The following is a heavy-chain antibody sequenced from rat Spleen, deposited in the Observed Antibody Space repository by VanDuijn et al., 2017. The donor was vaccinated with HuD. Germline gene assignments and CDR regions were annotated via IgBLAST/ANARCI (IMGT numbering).Heavy chain of an antibody. CDR3: AREERGVDY. CDR2: ISYDGSIT. J-gene: IGHJ2*01. CDR1: GFTFSNYD. V-gene: IGHV5-25*01. Sequence: EVQLVESGGDLVQPGRSMKLSCAASGFTFSNYDMAWVRQAPTKGLEWVASISYDGSITYYRDSVKGRFTISRDNAKSTLYLQMDSLRSEDTATYYCAREERGVDYWGQGVMVTVSS.